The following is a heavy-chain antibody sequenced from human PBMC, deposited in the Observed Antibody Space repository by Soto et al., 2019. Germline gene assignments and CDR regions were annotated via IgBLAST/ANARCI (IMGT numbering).Heavy chain of an antibody. Sequence: QVQLQESGPGLVKPSQTLSLTCTVSGGSISSGAYYWSWIRQHPGKGLEWIGYIYYSGSTYYNPSLRSRVTISLDTSKNQFARKLSSVTAADTAVYYCARSLDSSGYLFAYWGQGVLVTVSS. D-gene: IGHD3-22*01. CDR1: GGSISSGAYY. V-gene: IGHV4-31*03. CDR2: IYYSGST. J-gene: IGHJ4*02. CDR3: ARSLDSSGYLFAY.